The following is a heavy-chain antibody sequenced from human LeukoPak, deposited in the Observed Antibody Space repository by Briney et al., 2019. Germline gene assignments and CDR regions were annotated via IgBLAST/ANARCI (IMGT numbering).Heavy chain of an antibody. V-gene: IGHV3-23*01. CDR2: ISGSGTTI. Sequence: GGSLRLSCAASGFTFNNYAVRWVRQAPGKGLEWVSGISGSGTTINYADSVKGRFTISRDNSKNTVYLQMNSLRAEDTAVYFCAKRLGSGPPIYGMDVWGQGTTVTVSS. CDR1: GFTFNNYA. D-gene: IGHD3-3*01. CDR3: AKRLGSGPPIYGMDV. J-gene: IGHJ6*02.